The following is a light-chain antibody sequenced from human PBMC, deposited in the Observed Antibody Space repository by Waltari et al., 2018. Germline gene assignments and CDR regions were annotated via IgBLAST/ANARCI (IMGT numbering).Light chain of an antibody. Sequence: QSALTQPASLSGSPRQSITIACTGPNSDIGVYTSVSWYQHHSGKAPKLMIFGVSDRPSGVSNRFSGSKSGNTASLTISELQADDEADYYCSSFTSSATWVFGGGTKLTVL. V-gene: IGLV2-14*03. CDR3: SSFTSSATWV. CDR1: NSDIGVYTS. J-gene: IGLJ3*02. CDR2: GVS.